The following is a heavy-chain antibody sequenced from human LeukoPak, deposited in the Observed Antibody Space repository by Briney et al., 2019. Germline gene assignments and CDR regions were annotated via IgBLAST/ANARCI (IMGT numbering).Heavy chain of an antibody. D-gene: IGHD3-16*02. J-gene: IGHJ5*02. CDR2: IYTSGST. V-gene: IGHV4-4*07. CDR3: ARDTMITFGGVIAPYNWFDP. CDR1: GGSISSYY. Sequence: SETLSLTCTVSGGSISSYYWSWIRQPAGKGLEWIGRIYTSGSTNYNPSLKSRVTMSVDTSKNQFSLKLSSVTAADTAVYYCARDTMITFGGVIAPYNWFDPWGQGTLVTVSS.